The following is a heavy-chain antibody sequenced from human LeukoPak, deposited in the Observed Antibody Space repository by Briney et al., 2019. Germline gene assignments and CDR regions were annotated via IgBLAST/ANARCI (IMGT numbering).Heavy chain of an antibody. CDR3: AKDLWSGYSYGPLDY. J-gene: IGHJ4*02. CDR1: AFTFSSYA. Sequence: LTGGSLRLSCAASAFTFSSYAMTWVRQAPGKGLEWVSGISESGTNTYYADSVKGRFTISRDNSKSTLYLEMNRLRGEDTAIYYCAKDLWSGYSYGPLDYWGQGAVVTVSS. V-gene: IGHV3-23*01. CDR2: ISESGTNT. D-gene: IGHD5-12*01.